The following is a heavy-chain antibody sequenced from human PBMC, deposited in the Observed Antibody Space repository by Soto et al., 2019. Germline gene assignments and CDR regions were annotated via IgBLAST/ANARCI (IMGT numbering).Heavy chain of an antibody. CDR2: ISGGGDAT. Sequence: GGSLRLSCAATGFTFNNFAMNWVRQGPGKGLEWVSGISGGGDATRYADSVKGRLTVSRDNAKNTVYLHVNTLRDEDTAVYYCARGGAMGVDYWGQGTLVTVSS. CDR1: GFTFNNFA. V-gene: IGHV3-23*01. J-gene: IGHJ4*02. D-gene: IGHD1-26*01. CDR3: ARGGAMGVDY.